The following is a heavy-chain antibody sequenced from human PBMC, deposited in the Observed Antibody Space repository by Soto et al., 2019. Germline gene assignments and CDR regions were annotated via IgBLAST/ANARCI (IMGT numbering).Heavy chain of an antibody. CDR1: GFTFSSYA. V-gene: IGHV3-23*01. D-gene: IGHD3-3*01. J-gene: IGHJ4*02. CDR3: ARGGPHYDFWSGYFDY. CDR2: ISGSGGST. Sequence: PGGSLRLSCAASGFTFSSYAMSWVRQAPGKGLEWVSAISGSGGSTYYADSVKGRFTISRDNSKNTLYLQMNSLRAEDTAVYYCARGGPHYDFWSGYFDYWGQGTLVTV.